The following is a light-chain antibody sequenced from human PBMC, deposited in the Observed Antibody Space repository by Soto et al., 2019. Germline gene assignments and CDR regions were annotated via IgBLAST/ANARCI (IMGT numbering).Light chain of an antibody. CDR1: RSNIRANYD. J-gene: IGLJ1*01. CDR2: GNN. V-gene: IGLV1-40*01. CDR3: QSYDSTLSARYV. Sequence: QSVLTQPPSVSGAPGQRVTISCTGSRSNIRANYDVHRYQHRPGTAPKLLNFGNNNRPSGVPDRFSGSKSGTSASLAITGLQAEDEGDYYCQSYDSTLSARYVFGTGTKLTVL.